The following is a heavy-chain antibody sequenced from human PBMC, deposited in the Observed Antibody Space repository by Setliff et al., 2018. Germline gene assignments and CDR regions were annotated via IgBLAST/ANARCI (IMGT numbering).Heavy chain of an antibody. J-gene: IGHJ5*02. V-gene: IGHV1-8*02. CDR2: MNPNTGYT. Sequence: ASVKVSCKASGYSFSTYDLNWVRQAAGQGLEWMGWMNPNTGYTGYARNFQGRVTMTRNTSISTAYMELSGLRSDDTAVYYCARGSRSQNWGGRYSWFDPWGQGTLVTVSS. CDR1: GYSFSTYD. D-gene: IGHD7-27*01. CDR3: ARGSRSQNWGGRYSWFDP.